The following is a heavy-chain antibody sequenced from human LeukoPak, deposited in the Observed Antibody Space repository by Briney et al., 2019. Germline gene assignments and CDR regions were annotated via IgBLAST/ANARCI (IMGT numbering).Heavy chain of an antibody. CDR2: IYYSGST. J-gene: IGHJ5*02. CDR3: ARGKAATPKGNWFDP. CDR1: GGSISSYY. V-gene: IGHV4-59*01. Sequence: SETLSLTCTVSGGSISSYYWSWIRQPPGKGLEWIGYIYYSGSTNYNPSLKSRVTISVDTSKNQFSLKLSSVTAADTAVYYCARGKAATPKGNWFDPWGQGILVTVSS. D-gene: IGHD2-15*01.